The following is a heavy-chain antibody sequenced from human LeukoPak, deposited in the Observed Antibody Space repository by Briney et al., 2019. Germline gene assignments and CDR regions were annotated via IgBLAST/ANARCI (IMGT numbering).Heavy chain of an antibody. CDR2: INHSGST. CDR3: ARRAGAYSHPYDY. D-gene: IGHD4/OR15-4a*01. Sequence: SETLSLTCAVYGGSFSGYYWSWIRQAPGKGLEWIGEINHSGSTNYNPSLKSRVTLSVDTSKSQFSLKLSSVTAEDTAVYYCARRAGAYSHPYDYWGQGTLVTVSS. J-gene: IGHJ4*02. V-gene: IGHV4-34*01. CDR1: GGSFSGYY.